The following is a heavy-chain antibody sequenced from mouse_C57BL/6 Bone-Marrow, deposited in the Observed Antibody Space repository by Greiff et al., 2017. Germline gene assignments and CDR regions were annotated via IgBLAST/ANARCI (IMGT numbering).Heavy chain of an antibody. J-gene: IGHJ2*01. Sequence: QVQLQQSGAELARPGASVKLSCKASGYTFTSYCISWVKQRTGQGLEWIGEIYPRSGNTYYNEKFKGKATLTADKSSSTAYMELRSLTSEDSAVYFCARLLFYYGSSYYFDYWGQGTTLTVSS. CDR2: IYPRSGNT. D-gene: IGHD1-1*01. CDR1: GYTFTSYC. CDR3: ARLLFYYGSSYYFDY. V-gene: IGHV1-81*01.